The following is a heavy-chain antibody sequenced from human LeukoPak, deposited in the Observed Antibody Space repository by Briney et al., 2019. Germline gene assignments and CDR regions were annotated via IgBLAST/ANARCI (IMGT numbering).Heavy chain of an antibody. Sequence: GASVQVSCKASGYTFTYYYIHWMRQAPGQGLEWMGWINPDTGDTSYAQNFQGRVTLTRDTSVSTVYVELSRLRSDDTAVYYCADGGPNEGWFDPWGQGTLVTVSS. D-gene: IGHD1-1*01. CDR3: ADGGPNEGWFDP. CDR1: GYTFTYYY. CDR2: INPDTGDT. V-gene: IGHV1-2*02. J-gene: IGHJ5*02.